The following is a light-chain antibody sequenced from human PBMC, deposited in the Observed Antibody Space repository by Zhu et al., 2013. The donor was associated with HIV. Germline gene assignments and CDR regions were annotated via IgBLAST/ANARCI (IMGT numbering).Light chain of an antibody. J-gene: IGKJ1*01. CDR2: GAS. CDR3: QQYNNWLTT. V-gene: IGKV3-15*01. CDR1: ETVTSN. Sequence: VLTQTPATLSLSPGERASLACGASETVTSNYLAWYQQKPGLAPSLLIYGASTRATGIPARFSGSGSGTEFTLTISSLQSEDFAVLYCQQYNNWLTTFGQGTKVEIK.